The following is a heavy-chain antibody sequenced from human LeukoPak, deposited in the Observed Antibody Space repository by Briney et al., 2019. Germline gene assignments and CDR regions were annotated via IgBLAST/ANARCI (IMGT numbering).Heavy chain of an antibody. CDR1: GFTLSSSG. D-gene: IGHD6-25*01. J-gene: IGHJ4*02. V-gene: IGHV3-33*01. Sequence: PGGSLRLSCAASGFTLSSSGMHWVRQAPGKGLEWVAVIWGDENHKYYGDSVRGRFTISRDNAKNTLYLQMDSLRVEGTAVYYCARDVGSAPFDYWGQGTLVTVSS. CDR3: ARDVGSAPFDY. CDR2: IWGDENHK.